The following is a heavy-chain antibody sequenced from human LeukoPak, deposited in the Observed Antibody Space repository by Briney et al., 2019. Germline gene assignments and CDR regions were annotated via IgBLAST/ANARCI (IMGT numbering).Heavy chain of an antibody. J-gene: IGHJ4*02. D-gene: IGHD6-13*01. V-gene: IGHV4-34*01. CDR3: ARARSAAGTFSF. CDR2: INHSGST. CDR1: GGSFSGYY. Sequence: SETLSLTCAVYGGSFSGYYWSWIRQPPGKGLEWIGEINHSGSTNYNPSLKSRVTISVDTPKNQFSLKLSSVTAADTAVYYCARARSAAGTFSFWGQGTLVTVSS.